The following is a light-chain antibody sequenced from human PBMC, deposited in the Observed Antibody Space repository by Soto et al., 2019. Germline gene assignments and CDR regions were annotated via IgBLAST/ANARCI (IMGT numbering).Light chain of an antibody. CDR2: EVN. Sequence: QSALTQPASVSASPGQSITISCTGTSSDVGGYKFVSWYQHHPGKAPKLMIYEVNNRPSGVSNRFSGSKSGNTASLTISGLQPEDEADYYCLSYTSANTWVFGGGTKLTVL. J-gene: IGLJ3*02. V-gene: IGLV2-14*01. CDR1: SSDVGGYKF. CDR3: LSYTSANTWV.